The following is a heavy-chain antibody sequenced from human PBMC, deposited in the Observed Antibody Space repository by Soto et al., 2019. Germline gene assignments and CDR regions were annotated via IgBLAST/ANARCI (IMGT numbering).Heavy chain of an antibody. CDR3: ASRGYRSMWPNVSMDV. D-gene: IGHD6-13*01. Sequence: EAQLVESGGGLVQPGGSLRLSCAASGVTFSNYEMHWVRQAPGKGLEYVSGISNNGAHTDYAKSVKGRFTISRDNSENTMYLQMGSLRAEDMALYYCASRGYRSMWPNVSMDVWGKGTTVTVSS. CDR2: ISNNGAHT. CDR1: GVTFSNYE. V-gene: IGHV3-64*01. J-gene: IGHJ6*03.